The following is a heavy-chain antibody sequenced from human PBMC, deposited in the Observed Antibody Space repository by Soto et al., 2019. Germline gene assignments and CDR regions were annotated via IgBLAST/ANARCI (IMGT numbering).Heavy chain of an antibody. V-gene: IGHV1-18*01. D-gene: IGHD4-17*01. CDR3: ARSGDPVDYFYYYGMDV. Sequence: QVQLVQSGAEVKKPGASVKVSCKASGYTFTTYGISWVRQAPGQGLEWMGWISAYNGNTNYALKFQGRVTMTTDTSTSTAYMELRSPRSDDTAVYYCARSGDPVDYFYYYGMDVWGQGTTVTVSS. J-gene: IGHJ6*02. CDR2: ISAYNGNT. CDR1: GYTFTTYG.